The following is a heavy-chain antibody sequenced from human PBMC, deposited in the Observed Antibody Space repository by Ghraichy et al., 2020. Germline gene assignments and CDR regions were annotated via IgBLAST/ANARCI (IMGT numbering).Heavy chain of an antibody. CDR3: ARGSPLGGYAY. CDR2: IYHSGST. CDR1: GGSISSGGYS. D-gene: IGHD3-22*01. J-gene: IGHJ4*02. V-gene: IGHV4-30-2*01. Sequence: LRRSCAVSGGSISSGGYSWSWIRQPPGKGLEWIGYIYHSGSTYYNPSLKSRVTISVDRSKNQFSLKLSSVTAADTAVYYCARGSPLGGYAYWGQGTLVTVSS.